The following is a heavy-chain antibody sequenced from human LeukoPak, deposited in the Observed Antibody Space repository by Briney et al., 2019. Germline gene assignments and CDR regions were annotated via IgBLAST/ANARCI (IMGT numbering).Heavy chain of an antibody. CDR3: TREGLDCRGGRCYSDYYGMDV. V-gene: IGHV3-23*01. J-gene: IGHJ6*02. D-gene: IGHD2-15*01. Sequence: GGSLRLSCAVSGFTFSSYAMSWVRQAPGKGLEWVSGIGGSGGSTYYADSVKGRFTISRDNSKNTLYLQMNSLKTEDTAVYYCTREGLDCRGGRCYSDYYGMDVWGQGTTVTVSS. CDR2: IGGSGGST. CDR1: GFTFSSYA.